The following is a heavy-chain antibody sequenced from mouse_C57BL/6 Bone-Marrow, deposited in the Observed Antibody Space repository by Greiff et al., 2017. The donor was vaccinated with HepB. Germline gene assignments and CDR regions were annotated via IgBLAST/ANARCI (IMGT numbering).Heavy chain of an antibody. CDR3: ARDYGSSYGYFDV. J-gene: IGHJ1*03. D-gene: IGHD1-1*01. CDR1: GFSLSTSGMG. Sequence: VKLMESGPGILQSSQTLSLTCSFSGFSLSTSGMGVSWIRQPSGKGLEWLAHIYWDDDKRYNPSLKSRLTISKDTSRNQVFLKITSVDTADTATYYCARDYGSSYGYFDVWGTGTTVTVSS. V-gene: IGHV8-12*01. CDR2: IYWDDDK.